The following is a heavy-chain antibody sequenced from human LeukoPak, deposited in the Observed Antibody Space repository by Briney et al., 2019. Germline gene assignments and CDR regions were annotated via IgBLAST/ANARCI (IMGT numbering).Heavy chain of an antibody. CDR2: IYYSGST. CDR3: ASFQVNYDSSGYYYELMDY. J-gene: IGHJ4*02. Sequence: SETLSLTCTVSGGSISSYYWSWIRQPPGKGLEWIGNIYYSGSTYYNPSLKSRVTISVDTSKNQFSLKLSSVTAADTAVYYCASFQVNYDSSGYYYELMDYWGQGTLVTVSS. D-gene: IGHD3-22*01. V-gene: IGHV4-59*04. CDR1: GGSISSYY.